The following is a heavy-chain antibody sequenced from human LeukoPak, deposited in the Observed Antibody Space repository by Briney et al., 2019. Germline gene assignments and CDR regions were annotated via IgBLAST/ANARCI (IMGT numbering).Heavy chain of an antibody. Sequence: SETLSLTCTVSGGSISSSSYYWGWIRQPPGKGLEWIGSIYYTGSTYYNPSLKSRVTISLDTSKSQFSLKLSSVTAADTAVYYCATPLGGNYYGNYFDYWGQGTLVTVSS. CDR1: GGSISSSSYY. V-gene: IGHV4-39*01. D-gene: IGHD3-10*01. J-gene: IGHJ4*02. CDR3: ATPLGGNYYGNYFDY. CDR2: IYYTGST.